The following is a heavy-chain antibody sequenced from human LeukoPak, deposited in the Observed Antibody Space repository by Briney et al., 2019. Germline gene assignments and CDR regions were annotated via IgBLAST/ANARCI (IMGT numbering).Heavy chain of an antibody. CDR2: MNPNSANT. V-gene: IGHV1-8*03. J-gene: IGHJ5*02. D-gene: IGHD3-3*01. Sequence: ASVKVSCKASGNTFAGYYVHWVRQAPGQGLEWVGWMNPNSANTGYAQKFQGRVTITRNTSISTAYMELSSLRSEDTAIYYCARAVSGGPPDWFDPWGQGTLVTVSS. CDR3: ARAVSGGPPDWFDP. CDR1: GNTFAGYY.